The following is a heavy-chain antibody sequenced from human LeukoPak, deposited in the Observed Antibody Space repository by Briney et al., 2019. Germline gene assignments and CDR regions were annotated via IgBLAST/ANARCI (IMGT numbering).Heavy chain of an antibody. J-gene: IGHJ4*02. CDR1: GFTFSSYG. V-gene: IGHV3-33*01. CDR2: IWYDGSNK. Sequence: PGGSLRLSCAASGFTFSSYGMHWVRQAPGKGLEWVAVIWYDGSNKYYADSVKGRFTISRDNSKNTLYLQMNSLRAEDTAVYYCARDRPNEYCSGGSCYSGDLDYWGQGTLVTVSS. CDR3: ARDRPNEYCSGGSCYSGDLDY. D-gene: IGHD2-15*01.